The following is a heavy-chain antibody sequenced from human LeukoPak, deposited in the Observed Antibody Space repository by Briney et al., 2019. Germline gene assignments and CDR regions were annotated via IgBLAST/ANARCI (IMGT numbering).Heavy chain of an antibody. CDR1: GGSISSYY. J-gene: IGHJ4*02. CDR2: IYNSGST. CDR3: ARQTGSGLFILP. Sequence: SETLSLTCTVSGGSISSYYWSWIRQPAGKGLEWIGRIYNSGSTNYNPSLKSRVTISVDTSKNQFSLRLTSVTAADTAVYYCARQTGSGLFILPGGQGTLVTVSS. V-gene: IGHV4-4*07. D-gene: IGHD3/OR15-3a*01.